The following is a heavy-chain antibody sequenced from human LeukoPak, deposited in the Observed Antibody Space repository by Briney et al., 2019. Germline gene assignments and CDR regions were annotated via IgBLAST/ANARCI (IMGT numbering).Heavy chain of an antibody. CDR1: GFIFSSYG. V-gene: IGHV3-30*02. CDR2: IRYDGSKK. J-gene: IGHJ5*02. Sequence: TGGSLRLSCAASGFIFSSYGMHWVRQAPGKGLEWVAFIRYDGSKKYYADSVKGRFTISRDNSKNTLYLQMNSLRAEDTAVYYCAKDTYSSSRLGHPSGGYWFDPWGQGTLVTVSS. CDR3: AKDTYSSSRLGHPSGGYWFDP. D-gene: IGHD6-6*01.